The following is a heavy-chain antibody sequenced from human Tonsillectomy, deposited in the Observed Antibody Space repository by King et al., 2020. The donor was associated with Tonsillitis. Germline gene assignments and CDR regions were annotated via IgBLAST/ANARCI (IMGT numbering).Heavy chain of an antibody. D-gene: IGHD3-22*01. J-gene: IGHJ4*02. Sequence: VQLVESGGGVVQPGGSLRLSCVASGFPFSIYGMHWVRQAPGKGLEWLGFIRYDGTKTYYADSVKGRFTISRDNYKNTLYLQINSLRTEDRAVYYCATPGGDSSADDPLGHYWGQGTPVTVSS. CDR2: IRYDGTKT. V-gene: IGHV3-30*02. CDR1: GFPFSIYG. CDR3: ATPGGDSSADDPLGHY.